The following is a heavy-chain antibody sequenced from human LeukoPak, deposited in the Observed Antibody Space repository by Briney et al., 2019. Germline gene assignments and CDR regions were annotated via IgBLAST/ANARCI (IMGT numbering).Heavy chain of an antibody. CDR3: ARDEGTALDY. CDR2: ISYDGSNK. D-gene: IGHD3-10*01. V-gene: IGHV3-30*01. J-gene: IGHJ4*02. Sequence: GRSLRLSCAASGFTFSSYAMHWVRQAPGKGLEWVAVISYDGSNKYYADSVKCRFTISRDNSKNTLYLQMNSLRAEDTAVYYCARDEGTALDYWGQGTLVTVSS. CDR1: GFTFSSYA.